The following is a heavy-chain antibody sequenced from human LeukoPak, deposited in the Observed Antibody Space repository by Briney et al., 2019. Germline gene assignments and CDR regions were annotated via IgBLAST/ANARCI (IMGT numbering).Heavy chain of an antibody. CDR2: ISAYNGNT. CDR1: GYTFTSYG. CDR3: ARAVYYGDYFDAFDI. D-gene: IGHD4-17*01. Sequence: ASVKVSCKASGYTFTSYGISWVRQAPGQGLEWMGWISAYNGNTNYAQKPQGRVTITRDTSASTAYMELSSLRSEDTAVYYCARAVYYGDYFDAFDIWGQGTMVTVSS. J-gene: IGHJ3*02. V-gene: IGHV1-18*04.